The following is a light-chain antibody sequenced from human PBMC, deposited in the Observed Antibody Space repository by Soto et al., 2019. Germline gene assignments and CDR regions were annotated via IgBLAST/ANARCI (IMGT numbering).Light chain of an antibody. CDR3: CSYAGSSTYV. CDR2: EGS. Sequence: QYALTQPASVYGSPGQSITISCTRTSSDVGSYNLVSWYQQNPGKAPKLMIYEGSKRPSGVSNRFSGSKSGNTASLTISGLQAEDEADYYCCSYAGSSTYVFGTGTKLTVL. J-gene: IGLJ1*01. V-gene: IGLV2-23*01. CDR1: SSDVGSYNL.